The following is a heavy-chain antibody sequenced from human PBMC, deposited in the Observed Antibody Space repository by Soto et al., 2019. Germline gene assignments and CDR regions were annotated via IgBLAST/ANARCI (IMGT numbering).Heavy chain of an antibody. CDR1: GFTFSSYA. CDR2: ISGSGGST. V-gene: IGHV3-23*01. Sequence: EVQLLDSGGGLVQPGGSLRLSCAASGFTFSSYAMNWVRQAPGKGLEWVSVISGSGGSTYYADSVKGRFTISRDNSKNTLYLQMNSLRAEDTAVYYCSRRGPGTYFDYWGQGTLVTVSS. D-gene: IGHD6-13*01. J-gene: IGHJ4*02. CDR3: SRRGPGTYFDY.